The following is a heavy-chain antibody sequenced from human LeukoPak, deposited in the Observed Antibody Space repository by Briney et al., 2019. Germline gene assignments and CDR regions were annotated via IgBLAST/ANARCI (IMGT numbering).Heavy chain of an antibody. CDR3: ASAYYDSSAPVY. V-gene: IGHV4-59*01. D-gene: IGHD3-22*01. J-gene: IGHJ4*02. CDR1: GGSLSSYY. Sequence: PSETLSLTCTVSGGSLSSYYWSWIRQPPGKGLEWIGYIYYSGSTNYHPSLKSRVTISVDTSKNQFSLKLTSVTAADTAVYYCASAYYDSSAPVYWGQGTLVTVSS. CDR2: IYYSGST.